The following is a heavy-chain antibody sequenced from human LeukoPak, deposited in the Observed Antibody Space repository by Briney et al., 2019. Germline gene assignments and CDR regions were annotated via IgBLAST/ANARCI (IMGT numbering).Heavy chain of an antibody. V-gene: IGHV3-53*01. CDR3: TRDDNWNDGVGFDY. Sequence: GGSLSLSCAASGVTVSSNYMNWVRQAPGKGLEWVSVIFSDGRTYYADSVKGRFIISRDNSKNTLFLQMNSLRADDTAVYYCTRDDNWNDGVGFDYWGQGTLVTVSS. D-gene: IGHD1-1*01. J-gene: IGHJ4*02. CDR2: IFSDGRT. CDR1: GVTVSSNY.